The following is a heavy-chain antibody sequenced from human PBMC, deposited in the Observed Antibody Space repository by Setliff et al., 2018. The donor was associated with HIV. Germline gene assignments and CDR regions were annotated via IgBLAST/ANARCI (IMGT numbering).Heavy chain of an antibody. CDR3: ARGRMATVLIRNWIDP. CDR2: IYHSGST. Sequence: PSETLSLTCSVFGGSMNSHYWSWVRQPPGKGLEWIGEIYHSGSTNYNPSLKSRVTISVDKSKNQFSLKLISVTAADTAVYYCARGRMATVLIRNWIDPWGQGSLVTVSS. J-gene: IGHJ5*02. D-gene: IGHD4-4*01. CDR1: GGSMNSHY. V-gene: IGHV4-4*02.